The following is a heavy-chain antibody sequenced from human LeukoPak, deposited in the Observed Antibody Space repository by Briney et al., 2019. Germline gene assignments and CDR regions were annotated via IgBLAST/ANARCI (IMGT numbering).Heavy chain of an antibody. CDR3: TRDSRPYNYDSSGYYPWFDS. V-gene: IGHV3-74*01. Sequence: GGSLRLSCAASGFTFSSHWMHWVCQAPGKGLVWVSRIKSVGSGTGYADSVKGRFTISRDNAKNTLYLQMNSLRAEHKAVYYCTRDSRPYNYDSSGYYPWFDSWGQGTLVTVSS. D-gene: IGHD3-22*01. J-gene: IGHJ5*01. CDR1: GFTFSSHW. CDR2: IKSVGSGT.